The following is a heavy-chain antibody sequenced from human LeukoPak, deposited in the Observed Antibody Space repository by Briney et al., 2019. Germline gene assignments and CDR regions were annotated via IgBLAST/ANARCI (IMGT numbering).Heavy chain of an antibody. CDR3: ARDPGGYCSSTSCYLNWFGP. Sequence: ASVKVSCKASGYTFTSYAMHWVRQAPGQRLEWMGWINAGNGNTKYSQKFQGRVTITRDTSASTAYMELSSLRSEDTAVYYCARDPGGYCSSTSCYLNWFGPWGQGTLVTVSS. J-gene: IGHJ5*02. V-gene: IGHV1-3*01. D-gene: IGHD2-2*01. CDR2: INAGNGNT. CDR1: GYTFTSYA.